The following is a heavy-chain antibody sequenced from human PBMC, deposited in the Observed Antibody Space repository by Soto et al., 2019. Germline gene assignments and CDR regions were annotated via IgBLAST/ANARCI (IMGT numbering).Heavy chain of an antibody. CDR1: GYTFTSYG. D-gene: IGHD3-22*01. CDR2: ISAYNGNT. CDR3: ARAGYYDSSGYYYFDY. V-gene: IGHV1-18*01. Sequence: ASVKVSCKASGYTFTSYGISWVRQAPGQGLEWMGWISAYNGNTNYAQKLQGRVTMTTDTSTSTAYMELRSLRSDDTAVYYCARAGYYDSSGYYYFDYWGQGTLVTVSS. J-gene: IGHJ4*02.